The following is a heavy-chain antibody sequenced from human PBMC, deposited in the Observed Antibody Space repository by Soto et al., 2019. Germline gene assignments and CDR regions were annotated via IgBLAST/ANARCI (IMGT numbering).Heavy chain of an antibody. V-gene: IGHV1-69*04. CDR3: ARDSTLGYCSSTSCYAGFGNWFDP. D-gene: IGHD2-2*01. CDR2: IIPILGIA. J-gene: IGHJ5*02. CDR1: GGTFSSYT. Sequence: GASVKVSCKASGGTFSSYTISWVRQAPGQGLEWIGRIIPILGIANYAQKFQGRVTITADKSTSTAYMELSSLRSEDTAVYYCARDSTLGYCSSTSCYAGFGNWFDPWGQGTLVTVSS.